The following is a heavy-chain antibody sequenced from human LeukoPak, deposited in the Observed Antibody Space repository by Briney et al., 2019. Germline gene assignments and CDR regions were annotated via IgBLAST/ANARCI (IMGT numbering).Heavy chain of an antibody. Sequence: SETLSLTCTVSGGSTSSYYWSWMRQPPGKGLEWIGYVFYTGSTNYNPSLKSRVTVSVDRSKNEFSLKLTSVTAADTAFYYCAREVYCGGDCRYFDVWGRGTLVTVSS. J-gene: IGHJ2*01. D-gene: IGHD2-21*02. CDR3: AREVYCGGDCRYFDV. CDR1: GGSTSSYY. CDR2: VFYTGST. V-gene: IGHV4-59*01.